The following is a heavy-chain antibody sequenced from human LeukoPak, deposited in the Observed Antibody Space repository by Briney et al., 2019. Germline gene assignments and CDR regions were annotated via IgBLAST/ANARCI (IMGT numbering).Heavy chain of an antibody. J-gene: IGHJ4*02. CDR3: ARVFTPAPSGSYPYY. V-gene: IGHV3-48*04. CDR2: ISSSGSTI. D-gene: IGHD3-10*01. CDR1: GFTFSSYS. Sequence: GGSLRLSCAASGFTFSSYSMNWVRQAPGKGLEWVSYISSSGSTIYYADSVKGRFTISRDNAKNSLYLQMNSLRAEDTAVYYCARVFTPAPSGSYPYYWGQGTLVTVST.